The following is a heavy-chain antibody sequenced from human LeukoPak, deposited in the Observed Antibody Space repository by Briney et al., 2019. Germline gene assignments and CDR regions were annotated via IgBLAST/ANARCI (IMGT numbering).Heavy chain of an antibody. D-gene: IGHD3-22*01. J-gene: IGHJ4*02. V-gene: IGHV3-30*18. CDR1: GFTFSSYG. Sequence: GGSLRLPCAASGFTFSSYGMHWVRQAPGKGLEWVAVISYDGSNKYYADSVKGRFTISRDNSKNTLYLQMNSLRAEDTAVYYCAKAAGYYDSSGYCDYWGQGTLVTVSS. CDR2: ISYDGSNK. CDR3: AKAAGYYDSSGYCDY.